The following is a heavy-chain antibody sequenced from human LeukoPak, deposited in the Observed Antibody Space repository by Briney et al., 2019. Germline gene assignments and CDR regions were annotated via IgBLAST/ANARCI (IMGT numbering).Heavy chain of an antibody. J-gene: IGHJ4*02. Sequence: PGGSLRLSCAASGFTFSSYSMNWVRQAPGKGLEWVSYISSSSSTIYYADSVKGRFTISRDNAKNSLYLQMNSLRAEDTAVYYCAKAPSYYGSGSYLFDYWGQGTLVTVSS. CDR2: ISSSSSTI. CDR1: GFTFSSYS. CDR3: AKAPSYYGSGSYLFDY. V-gene: IGHV3-48*01. D-gene: IGHD3-10*01.